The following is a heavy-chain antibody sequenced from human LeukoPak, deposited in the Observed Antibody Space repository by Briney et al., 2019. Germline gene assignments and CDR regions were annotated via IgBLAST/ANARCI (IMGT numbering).Heavy chain of an antibody. J-gene: IGHJ4*02. CDR3: ARDPPACSGGSCYSVNYFDY. CDR1: GYTFTSYY. V-gene: IGHV1-46*01. D-gene: IGHD2-15*01. Sequence: ASVKASCRASGYTFTSYYIHWVRQAPGQGLEWMGIINPSGGSTRYAQKFQGRVTMTRDMSTSTVCMELSSLRSEDTAVYYCARDPPACSGGSCYSVNYFDYWGQGTLVTVSS. CDR2: INPSGGST.